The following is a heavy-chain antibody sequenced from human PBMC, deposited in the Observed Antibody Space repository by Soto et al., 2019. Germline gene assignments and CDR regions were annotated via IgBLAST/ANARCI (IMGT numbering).Heavy chain of an antibody. Sequence: GRSLRLSCAASGFNFSSYGMHWVRQAPGKGLEWVAVISYDGSNKYYADSVKGRFTISRDNSKNTLYLQMNSLRAEDTAVYYCAKDGSGTTYYYGMDVWGQGTTVTVSS. J-gene: IGHJ6*02. D-gene: IGHD1-1*01. CDR2: ISYDGSNK. CDR3: AKDGSGTTYYYGMDV. CDR1: GFNFSSYG. V-gene: IGHV3-30*18.